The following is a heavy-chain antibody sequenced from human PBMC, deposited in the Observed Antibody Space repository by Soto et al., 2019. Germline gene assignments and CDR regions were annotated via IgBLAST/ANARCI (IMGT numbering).Heavy chain of an antibody. CDR1: GGTFSSYA. D-gene: IGHD2-8*01. CDR3: ARIMFCINGVCSPLYGMDV. Sequence: ASVKVSCKASGGTFSSYAISWVRQAPGQGLEWMGGIIPIFGTANYAQKFQGRVTITADESTSTAYMELSSLRSEDTAVYYCARIMFCINGVCSPLYGMDVWGQGTPVTVSS. J-gene: IGHJ6*02. CDR2: IIPIFGTA. V-gene: IGHV1-69*13.